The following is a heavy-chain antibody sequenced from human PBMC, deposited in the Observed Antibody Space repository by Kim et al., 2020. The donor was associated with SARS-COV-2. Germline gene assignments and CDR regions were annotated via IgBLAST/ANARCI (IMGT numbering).Heavy chain of an antibody. V-gene: IGHV4-39*02. D-gene: IGHD1-7*01. Sequence: SETLSLTCEVSGDSIGSSPHYWGWIGQPQGKGWNWFGSVSDSGGTHSNPSPKRRVTFSVNTSRTHFPLSLKLITAEATGLYFSGELGGCSPPSFFDHWG. CDR2: VSDSGGT. J-gene: IGHJ4*01. CDR3: GELGGCSPPSFFDH. CDR1: GDSIGSSPHY.